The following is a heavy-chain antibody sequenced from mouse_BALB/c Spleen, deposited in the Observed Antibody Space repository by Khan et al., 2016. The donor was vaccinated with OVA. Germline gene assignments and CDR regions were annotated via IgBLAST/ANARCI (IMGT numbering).Heavy chain of an antibody. CDR1: GYTFTEYT. J-gene: IGHJ4*01. V-gene: IGHV1-18*01. CDR2: INPKIGVT. Sequence: VQLKQSGPELVKPGASVKISCKTSGYTFTEYTLHWVKQSHGKSLEWIGVINPKIGVTSNNQMFKGKATLTVDKSSSTAYMEFRSLTSEDSAVYYCARDAGRYWGQGTSVTVSS. D-gene: IGHD3-3*01. CDR3: ARDAGRY.